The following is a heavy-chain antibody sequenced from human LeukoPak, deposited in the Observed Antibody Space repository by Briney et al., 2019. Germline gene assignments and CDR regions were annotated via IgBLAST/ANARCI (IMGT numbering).Heavy chain of an antibody. J-gene: IGHJ6*03. Sequence: ASVKVSCKASGYTFTSYDINWVRQATGQGLEWMGWMNPNSGNTGYAQKFQGRVTMTRNTSISTAYMELSSLRSEVTAVYYCARVRRYCSSTSCHQGHYYYYMDVRGKGTTVTVSS. CDR2: MNPNSGNT. V-gene: IGHV1-8*01. CDR3: ARVRRYCSSTSCHQGHYYYYMDV. CDR1: GYTFTSYD. D-gene: IGHD2-2*01.